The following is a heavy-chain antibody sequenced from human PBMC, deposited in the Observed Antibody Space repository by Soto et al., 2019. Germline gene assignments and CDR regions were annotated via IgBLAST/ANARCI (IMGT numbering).Heavy chain of an antibody. CDR3: ARTTDYGDADY. V-gene: IGHV4-39*07. D-gene: IGHD4-17*01. CDR2: IYYSGST. CDR1: GGSISSSSYY. Sequence: SETLSLTCTVSGGSISSSSYYWGWIRQPPGKGLEWIGSIYYSGSTYYNPSLKSRVTISVDTSKNQFSLKLSSVTAADTAVYYCARTTDYGDADYWGQGTLVTVSS. J-gene: IGHJ4*02.